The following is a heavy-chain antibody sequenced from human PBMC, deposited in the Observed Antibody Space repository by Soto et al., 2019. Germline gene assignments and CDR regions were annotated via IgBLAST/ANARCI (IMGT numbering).Heavy chain of an antibody. CDR2: IWYDGTNK. CDR3: VRSSASHGPGYCQN. V-gene: IGHV3-33*01. J-gene: IGHJ1*01. CDR1: GFTFSSYG. D-gene: IGHD1-26*01. Sequence: QAHLEESGGGVVQPGGSLRLSCAASGFTFSSYGMHWVRQAPGKGLEWASVIWYDGTNKYYADSVKGRFSISRDNSKNTMYLQMNNLRAEDTAVYYCVRSSASHGPGYCQNWGQGTLVTVSS.